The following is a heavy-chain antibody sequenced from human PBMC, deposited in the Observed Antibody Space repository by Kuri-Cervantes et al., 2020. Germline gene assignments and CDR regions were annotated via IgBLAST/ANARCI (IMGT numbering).Heavy chain of an antibody. D-gene: IGHD1-7*01. CDR2: ITGSGGST. Sequence: GESLKISCAASGFTLSSYAMSWVRQAPGKGLEWVSGITGSGGSTYYADSVKGRFTISRDNAKNSLYLQMNSLRAEDTAVYYCARELRNDYWGQGTLVTVSS. J-gene: IGHJ4*02. CDR3: ARELRNDY. CDR1: GFTLSSYA. V-gene: IGHV3-23*01.